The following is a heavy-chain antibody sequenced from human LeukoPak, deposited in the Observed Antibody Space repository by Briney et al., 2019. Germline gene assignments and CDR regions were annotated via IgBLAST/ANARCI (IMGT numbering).Heavy chain of an antibody. Sequence: GGSLRLSCAASGFTFSNYEMNWVRQAPGKGLEWVSYISTSGSTIYYADSVKGRFTISRDNAKNSLYLQMNSLRAEDTAVYYCARVGSGSHFDYWGQGTLVAVSS. CDR1: GFTFSNYE. D-gene: IGHD5-12*01. CDR3: ARVGSGSHFDY. V-gene: IGHV3-48*03. CDR2: ISTSGSTI. J-gene: IGHJ4*02.